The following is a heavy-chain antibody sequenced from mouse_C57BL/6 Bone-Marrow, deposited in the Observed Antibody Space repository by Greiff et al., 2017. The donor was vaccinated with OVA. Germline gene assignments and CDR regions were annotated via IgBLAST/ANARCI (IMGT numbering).Heavy chain of an antibody. V-gene: IGHV1-61*01. CDR2: IYPSDSET. Sequence: QVQLQQPGAELVRPGSSVKLSCKASGYTFTSYWMDWVKQRPGQGLEWIGNIYPSDSETHYNQKFKDKATLTVDKSSSTAYMQLSSLTSEDSAVYYCARGVLAWFAYWGQGTLVTVSA. J-gene: IGHJ3*01. CDR3: ARGVLAWFAY. CDR1: GYTFTSYW.